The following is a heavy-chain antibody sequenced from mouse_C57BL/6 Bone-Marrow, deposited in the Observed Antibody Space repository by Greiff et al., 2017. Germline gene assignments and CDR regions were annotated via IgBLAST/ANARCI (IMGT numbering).Heavy chain of an antibody. V-gene: IGHV1-52*01. CDR1: GYTFTSYW. D-gene: IGHD1-1*01. CDR2: IDPSDSET. J-gene: IGHJ3*01. CDR3: ARGDYYGSRAWFAY. Sequence: VQLQQPGAELVRPGSSVKLSCKASGYTFTSYWMHWVKQRPIQGLEWIGNIDPSDSETHYNQKFKDKATLTVDKSSSTAYMQLSSLTSGDSAVYYCARGDYYGSRAWFAYWGQGTLVTVSA.